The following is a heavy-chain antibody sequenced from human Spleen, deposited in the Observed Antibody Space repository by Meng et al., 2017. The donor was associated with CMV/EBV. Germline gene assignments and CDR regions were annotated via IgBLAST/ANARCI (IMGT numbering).Heavy chain of an antibody. J-gene: IGHJ4*02. CDR3: ARHLHQLPNYYFDY. CDR1: GGSISGFR. D-gene: IGHD2-2*01. V-gene: IGHV4-59*08. Sequence: GSLRLSCTVSGGSISGFRWNWIRQPPGKGLEWIGYIYYSGSTYYNPSLKSRVTISVDTSKNQFSLKLSSVTAADTAVYYCARHLHQLPNYYFDYWGQGTLVTVSS. CDR2: IYYSGST.